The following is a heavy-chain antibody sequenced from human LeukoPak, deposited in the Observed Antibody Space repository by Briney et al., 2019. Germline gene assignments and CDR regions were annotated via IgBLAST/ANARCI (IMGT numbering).Heavy chain of an antibody. CDR2: INHSGST. D-gene: IGHD2-15*01. V-gene: IGHV4-34*01. Sequence: SETLTLPCAVYGGSFSGYYWSWIRQPPGKGLEWIGEINHSGSTNYNQSLKSRVTITVDTSKNQFSLKLSSVTAADTAVYYCARGAYCSGGSCYEVVFDYWGQETLVTDSS. CDR3: ARGAYCSGGSCYEVVFDY. CDR1: GGSFSGYY. J-gene: IGHJ4*02.